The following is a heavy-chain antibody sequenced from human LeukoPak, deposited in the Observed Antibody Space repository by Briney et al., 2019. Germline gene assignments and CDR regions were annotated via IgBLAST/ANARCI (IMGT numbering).Heavy chain of an antibody. CDR1: GGPISSSSYY. J-gene: IGHJ5*02. CDR2: IYYSGST. V-gene: IGHV4-39*02. Sequence: SETLSLTCTVSGGPISSSSYYWGWIRQPPGKGLEWIGSIYYSGSTYYNPSLKSRVTISVDTSKNQFSLKLSSVTAADTAVYYCARDTSQNWFDPWGQGTLVTVSS. CDR3: ARDTSQNWFDP.